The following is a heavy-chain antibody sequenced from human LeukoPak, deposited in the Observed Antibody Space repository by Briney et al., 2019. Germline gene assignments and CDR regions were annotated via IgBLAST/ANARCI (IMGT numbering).Heavy chain of an antibody. J-gene: IGHJ6*02. D-gene: IGHD6-6*01. CDR1: GFTFSNAW. V-gene: IGHV3-15*07. CDR2: IKSKTDGGTT. Sequence: GGSLRLSCAVSGFTFSNAWMNWARQAPGKGLEWVGRIKSKTDGGTTDYAAPAKGRFSISRDDSKNTLYLQMNSLKTEDTAVYYCTTDRRPIEYSSSSYYYGMDVWGQGTTVIVSS. CDR3: TTDRRPIEYSSSSYYYGMDV.